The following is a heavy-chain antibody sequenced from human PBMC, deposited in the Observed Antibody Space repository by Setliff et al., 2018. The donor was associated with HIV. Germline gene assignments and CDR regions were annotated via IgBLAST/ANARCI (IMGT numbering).Heavy chain of an antibody. CDR1: GGSISSSSYY. D-gene: IGHD1-26*01. Sequence: LSLTCTVSGGSISSSSYYWGWIRQPPGKGLEWIGSIYYSGSTYYNPSLKSRVTISVDTSKNQFSLKLSSVTAADTAIYYCARHSSYYGNHDYWGQGTLVTVPQ. CDR2: IYYSGST. CDR3: ARHSSYYGNHDY. J-gene: IGHJ4*02. V-gene: IGHV4-39*01.